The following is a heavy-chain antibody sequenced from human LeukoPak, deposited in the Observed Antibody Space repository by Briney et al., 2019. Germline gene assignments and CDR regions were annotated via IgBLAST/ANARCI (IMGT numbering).Heavy chain of an antibody. D-gene: IGHD3-10*01. J-gene: IGHJ6*03. Sequence: GGSLRLSCAASGFTVSSNYMSWVRQAPGKGLEWVSVIYSGGSTYYADSVKGRFTISRDNSKNTLYLQMNSLRAEDTAVYYCARDLELCGSGSAYYMDVWGKGTTGTVSS. CDR3: ARDLELCGSGSAYYMDV. CDR2: IYSGGST. CDR1: GFTVSSNY. V-gene: IGHV3-53*01.